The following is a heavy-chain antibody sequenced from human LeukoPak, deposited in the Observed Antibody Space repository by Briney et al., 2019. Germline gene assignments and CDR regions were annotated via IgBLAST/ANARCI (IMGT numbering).Heavy chain of an antibody. CDR1: GYTFTGYY. CDR3: ARASRDFDASGQFDY. D-gene: IGHD3-9*01. CDR2: INPNSGGT. Sequence: ASVKVSCKASGYTFTGYYMHWVRQAPGQGLEWMGWINPNSGGTNYAQKFQGRVTMTRDTSISTAYVELSRLRSDDTAVYYCARASRDFDASGQFDYWGQGTLVTVSS. J-gene: IGHJ4*02. V-gene: IGHV1-2*02.